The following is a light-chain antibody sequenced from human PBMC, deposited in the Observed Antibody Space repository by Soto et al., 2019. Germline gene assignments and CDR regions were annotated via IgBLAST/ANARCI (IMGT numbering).Light chain of an antibody. J-gene: IGLJ2*01. CDR1: SSDVGGYNY. CDR2: DVS. Sequence: QSALTQPRSVSGSPGQSVTISCTGTSSDVGGYNYVSWYQKYPGKAPRLMIYDVSKRPSGVPDRFSGSKSGNTASLTISGLQAEDEADDYCCSHAGSFTLVFGGGTKLTVL. CDR3: CSHAGSFTLV. V-gene: IGLV2-11*01.